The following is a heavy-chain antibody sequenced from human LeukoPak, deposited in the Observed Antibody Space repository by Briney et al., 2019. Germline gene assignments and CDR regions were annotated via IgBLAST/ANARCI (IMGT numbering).Heavy chain of an antibody. J-gene: IGHJ3*02. Sequence: ASVKVSCKASGYTFTSCGISWVRQAPGQGLEWMGWISAYNGNTNYAQKLQGRVTMTTDTSTSAAYMELRSLRSDDTAVYYCARVDPNYYDSSGYWWGAFDIWGQGTMVTVSS. CDR3: ARVDPNYYDSSGYWWGAFDI. CDR2: ISAYNGNT. V-gene: IGHV1-18*01. CDR1: GYTFTSCG. D-gene: IGHD3-22*01.